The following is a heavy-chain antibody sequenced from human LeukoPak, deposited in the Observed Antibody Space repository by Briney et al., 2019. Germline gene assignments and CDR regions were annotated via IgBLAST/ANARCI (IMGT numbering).Heavy chain of an antibody. V-gene: IGHV3-23*01. CDR1: GFTFSSYA. CDR3: AKGGLTIFGVVILPGRSYGMDV. D-gene: IGHD3-3*01. CDR2: ISGSGGST. J-gene: IGHJ6*02. Sequence: GASLRLSCAASGFTFSSYAMSWVRQAPGKGLEWVSAISGSGGSTYYADSVKGRFTISRDNSKNTLYLQMNSLRAEDTAVYYCAKGGLTIFGVVILPGRSYGMDVWGQGTTVTVSS.